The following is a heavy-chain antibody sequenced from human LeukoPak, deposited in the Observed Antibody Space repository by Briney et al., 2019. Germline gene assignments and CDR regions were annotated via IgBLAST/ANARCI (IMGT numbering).Heavy chain of an antibody. CDR1: GFTVSRNY. D-gene: IGHD3-10*02. CDR2: IYSGGTT. J-gene: IGHJ3*01. CDR3: ARDLGSGRGS. Sequence: PGGSLRLSCAASGFTVSRNYMNWVRQAPGKGLEWVSVIYSGGTTYYADSVKGRFTISRDKSKNTLYLQMNGLRAEDTAVYYCARDLGSGRGSWGQGTMVTVSS. V-gene: IGHV3-53*01.